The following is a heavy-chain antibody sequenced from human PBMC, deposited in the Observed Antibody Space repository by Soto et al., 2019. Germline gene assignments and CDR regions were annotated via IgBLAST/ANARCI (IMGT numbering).Heavy chain of an antibody. Sequence: SVKVSCKASGGTFTSTAFSWVRQAPGQGLEWMGGIIPVLGTPNYTQKFQARLTVTADASTTTVHMELSSLRSDDTAVYYCASSAGLDHLLNYYGLNVWGQGTTVTVSS. CDR2: IIPVLGTP. CDR3: ASSAGLDHLLNYYGLNV. J-gene: IGHJ6*02. D-gene: IGHD6-13*01. CDR1: GGTFTSTA. V-gene: IGHV1-69*13.